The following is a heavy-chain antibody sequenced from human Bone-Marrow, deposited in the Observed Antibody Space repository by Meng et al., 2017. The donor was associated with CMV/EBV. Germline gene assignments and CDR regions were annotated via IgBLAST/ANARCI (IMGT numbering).Heavy chain of an antibody. CDR1: GYTFTGYY. CDR3: AINGAIYYGDPNFDY. V-gene: IGHV1-2*02. CDR2: INPNSGGT. D-gene: IGHD4-17*01. Sequence: ASVKVSCKASGYTFTGYYMHWVRQAPGQGLEWMGWINPNSGGTNYAQKFQGRVTMTRNTSISTAYMELSSLRSEDTAVYYCAINGAIYYGDPNFDYWGQGPLVPVSS. J-gene: IGHJ4*01.